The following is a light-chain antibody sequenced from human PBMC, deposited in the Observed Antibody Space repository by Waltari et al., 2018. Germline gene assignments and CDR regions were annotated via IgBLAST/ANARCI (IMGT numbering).Light chain of an antibody. CDR2: AAS. Sequence: DIQMTQSPSTLSASVGDRVIITCRASQSISTWLAWYQQKPGKAPKLLIFAASSLQPGVPSRCSGSGSGTEFTLTINSLQPDDFATYYCQHYNAYRTFGQGTKVEI. CDR1: QSISTW. J-gene: IGKJ1*01. V-gene: IGKV1-5*01. CDR3: QHYNAYRT.